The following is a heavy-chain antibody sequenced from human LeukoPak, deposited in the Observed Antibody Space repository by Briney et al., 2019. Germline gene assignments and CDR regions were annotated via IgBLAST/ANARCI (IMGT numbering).Heavy chain of an antibody. J-gene: IGHJ4*02. CDR2: ISSSSSCI. D-gene: IGHD6-19*01. V-gene: IGHV3-21*01. CDR3: ARAPTFSGWFDY. CDR1: GFTFSNFG. Sequence: GGSLRLSCAASGFTFSNFGMHWVRQAPGKGLEWVSSISSSSSCIYYADSVKGRFTISRDNAKNSLYLQMNSLRVEDTAVYYCARAPTFSGWFDYWGQGTLVTVSS.